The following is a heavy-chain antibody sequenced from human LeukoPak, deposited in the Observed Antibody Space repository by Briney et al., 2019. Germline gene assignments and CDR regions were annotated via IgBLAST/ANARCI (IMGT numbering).Heavy chain of an antibody. J-gene: IGHJ6*03. V-gene: IGHV3-9*01. CDR1: GFTFDDYA. Sequence: TGGSLRLSCAASGFTFDDYAMHWVRQAPGKGLEWVSGISWNSGSIGYADSVKGRFTISRDNAKNSLYLQMNSLRAEGTALYYCAKTGYYYYMDVWGKGTTVTVSS. CDR3: AKTGYYYYMDV. CDR2: ISWNSGSI.